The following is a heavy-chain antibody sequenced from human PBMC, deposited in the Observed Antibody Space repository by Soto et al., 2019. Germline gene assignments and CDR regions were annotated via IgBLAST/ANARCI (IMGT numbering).Heavy chain of an antibody. Sequence: EVQLVESGGGLVQPGGSLRLSCAASGFTVSSNYMSWVRQAPGKGLEWVSVIYSGGSTYYADSMKGRFTISRHNSKNTLYLQMNSLRAEDTAVYYCARWASIAAYYYYYYMDVWGKGTTVTVSS. CDR2: IYSGGST. D-gene: IGHD6-6*01. CDR1: GFTVSSNY. J-gene: IGHJ6*03. V-gene: IGHV3-53*04. CDR3: ARWASIAAYYYYYYMDV.